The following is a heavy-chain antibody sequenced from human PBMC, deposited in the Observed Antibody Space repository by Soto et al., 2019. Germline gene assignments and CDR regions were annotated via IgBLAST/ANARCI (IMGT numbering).Heavy chain of an antibody. V-gene: IGHV4-39*01. CDR3: ASWAEYSGYDTYYYMDV. D-gene: IGHD5-12*01. J-gene: IGHJ6*03. CDR1: GCSISSSSYY. Sequence: SETPSLTCTVSGCSISSSSYYWGWIRQPPGKGLEWIGSIYYSGSTYYNPSLKSRVTISVDTSKNQFSLKLSSVTAADTAVYYCASWAEYSGYDTYYYMDVWGKGTTVTVSS. CDR2: IYYSGST.